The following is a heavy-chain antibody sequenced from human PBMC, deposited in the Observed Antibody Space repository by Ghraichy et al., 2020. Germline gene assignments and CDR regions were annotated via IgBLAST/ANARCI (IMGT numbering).Heavy chain of an antibody. V-gene: IGHV3-7*03. J-gene: IGHJ3*01. CDR3: AREASGTQAGYAFDL. D-gene: IGHD1-14*01. Sequence: GGSLRLSCLASGFSSGLYLMNWVRQAPGKGLEWVANINQDGSEKYYVDSVEGRFTISRDNAKNLVSLHMNSLRVEDTAVYYCAREASGTQAGYAFDLWGQGTMVSVSS. CDR1: GFSSGLYL. CDR2: INQDGSEK.